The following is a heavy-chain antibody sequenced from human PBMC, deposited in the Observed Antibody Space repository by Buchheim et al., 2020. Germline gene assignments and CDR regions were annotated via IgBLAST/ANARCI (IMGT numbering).Heavy chain of an antibody. CDR1: GGSISSYY. V-gene: IGHV4-59*01. CDR3: ARDSGGLGNGMDV. D-gene: IGHD3-10*01. Sequence: QVQLQESGPGLVKPSETLSLTCTVSGGSISSYYWSWIRQPPGKGLEWIGYIYYSGSTNYNPSLKRRVTISVDTSKNQFSLKLSSVTAADTAVYYCARDSGGLGNGMDVWGQGTT. J-gene: IGHJ6*02. CDR2: IYYSGST.